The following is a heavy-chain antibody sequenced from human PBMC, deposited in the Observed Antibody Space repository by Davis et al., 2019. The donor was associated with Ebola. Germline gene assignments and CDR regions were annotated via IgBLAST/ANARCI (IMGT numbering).Heavy chain of an antibody. CDR2: INHSGST. D-gene: IGHD5-12*01. CDR1: GGSISSYY. V-gene: IGHV4-34*01. J-gene: IGHJ4*02. CDR3: ARGRGGYGYPDY. Sequence: MPSETLSLTCTVSGGSISSYYWSWIRQPPGKGLEWIGEINHSGSTNYNPSLKSRVTISVDTSKNQFSLKLSSVTAADTAVYYCARGRGGYGYPDYWGQGTLVTVSS.